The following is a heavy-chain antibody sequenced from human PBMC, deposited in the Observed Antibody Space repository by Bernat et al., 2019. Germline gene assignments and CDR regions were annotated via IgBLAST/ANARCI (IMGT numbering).Heavy chain of an antibody. Sequence: QVQLVASGGGVVQPGRSLRLSCAASGFTFSSYGMHWVRQAPGKGLERVAGISYDGSNKYYADSVKGRFTISRDNSKNTLYLQMNSLRAEDTAVYYCAKAANYYGSGSYPGPLDAFDIWGQGTMVTVSS. J-gene: IGHJ3*02. CDR2: ISYDGSNK. D-gene: IGHD3-10*01. CDR3: AKAANYYGSGSYPGPLDAFDI. V-gene: IGHV3-30*18. CDR1: GFTFSSYG.